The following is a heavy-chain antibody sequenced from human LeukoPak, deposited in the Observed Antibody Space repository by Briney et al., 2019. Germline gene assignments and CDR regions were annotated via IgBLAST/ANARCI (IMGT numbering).Heavy chain of an antibody. CDR2: VGISSGNT. CDR3: ARDHRYAFDN. D-gene: IGHD5-12*01. J-gene: IGHJ4*02. V-gene: IGHV3-48*04. Sequence: GGSLRLSCAASGFTFSDYSMNWVRQAPGKGLEWISYVGISSGNTKYADSVKGRFTISGDSAKNSVFLQMNNLRVEDTAVYYCARDHRYAFDNWGQGTLVTVPS. CDR1: GFTFSDYS.